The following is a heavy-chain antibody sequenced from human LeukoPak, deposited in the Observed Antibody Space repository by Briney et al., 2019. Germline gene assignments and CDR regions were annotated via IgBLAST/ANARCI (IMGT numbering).Heavy chain of an antibody. CDR3: ARYQNHYVWGTYRYNPFDY. V-gene: IGHV3-48*03. CDR1: GFTFSSYE. J-gene: IGHJ4*02. D-gene: IGHD3-16*02. CDR2: ISSSGTI. Sequence: GGSLRLSCAASGFTFSSYEMNWVRQAPGQGLEWISYISSSGTIYYADSVKGRFTISRDNAKNSLYLEMYSLRDEHTAVYYCARYQNHYVWGTYRYNPFDYWGQGTLVTVSS.